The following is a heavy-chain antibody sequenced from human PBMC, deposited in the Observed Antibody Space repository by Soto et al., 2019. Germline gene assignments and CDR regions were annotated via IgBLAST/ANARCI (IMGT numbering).Heavy chain of an antibody. Sequence: GSLRLSCAASGFTFSSYGMHWVRQAPGKGLEWVAVIWYDGSNKYYADSVKGRFTISRDNSKNTLYLQMNSLRAEDTAVYYCARGNVVVPAAPLGYWGQGTLVTVSS. V-gene: IGHV3-33*01. CDR2: IWYDGSNK. CDR1: GFTFSSYG. J-gene: IGHJ4*02. D-gene: IGHD2-2*01. CDR3: ARGNVVVPAAPLGY.